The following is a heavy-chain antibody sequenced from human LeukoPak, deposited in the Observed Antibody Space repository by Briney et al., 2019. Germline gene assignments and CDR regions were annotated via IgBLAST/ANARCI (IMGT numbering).Heavy chain of an antibody. Sequence: PGGSLRLSCAASGFTFSSYEMNWVRQAPGRGLEWVSYISSSGSTIYYAASVKGRFTISRDNAKKSLYLQMNGLRAEDTAVYYCASLSPFMVRGVIRRDDYWGQGTLVTVSS. CDR1: GFTFSSYE. CDR2: ISSSGSTI. CDR3: ASLSPFMVRGVIRRDDY. V-gene: IGHV3-48*03. J-gene: IGHJ4*02. D-gene: IGHD3-10*01.